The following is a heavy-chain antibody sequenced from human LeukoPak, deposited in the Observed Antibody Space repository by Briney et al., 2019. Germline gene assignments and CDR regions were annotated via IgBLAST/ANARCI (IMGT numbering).Heavy chain of an antibody. D-gene: IGHD6-13*01. CDR2: MNPNNGNT. Sequence: ASVKVSCKVSGTTFMGNDINWVRQATGQGLEWMGWMNPNNGNTGYAPKFQGRVTMTRNTSITTAYMELSSLTSEDTAVYYCARGGNIGAVPTAWGQGTLVTVSS. V-gene: IGHV1-8*01. CDR3: ARGGNIGAVPTA. CDR1: GTTFMGND. J-gene: IGHJ4*02.